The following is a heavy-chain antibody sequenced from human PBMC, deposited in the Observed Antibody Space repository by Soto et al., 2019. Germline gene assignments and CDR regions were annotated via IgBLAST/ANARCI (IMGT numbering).Heavy chain of an antibody. CDR1: GGSISSYY. D-gene: IGHD2-15*01. J-gene: IGHJ6*02. CDR2: IYYSVST. V-gene: IGHV4-59*01. Sequence: SETLSLTCTVSGGSISSYYWSWMRQHPGEGLEWIGYIYYSVSTNYNPSLKSRVTISVDTSKNQFSLKLSSVTAADTAVYYCAREWPHCSGGSCCVAMDVWGEGTTVT. CDR3: AREWPHCSGGSCCVAMDV.